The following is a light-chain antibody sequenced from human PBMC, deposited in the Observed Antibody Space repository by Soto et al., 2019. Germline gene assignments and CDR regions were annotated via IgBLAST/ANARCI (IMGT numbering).Light chain of an antibody. CDR3: CSYAGSSNVV. CDR2: EGS. CDR1: SSDVGSYNL. V-gene: IGLV2-23*01. Sequence: QSALTQPASVSGSPGQSITISCTGPSSDVGSYNLVSWYQQHPGKALKLMIYEGSKRPSGVSNRFSGSKSGNTASLTISGLQAEDEADDYCCSYAGSSNVVFGGGTKVTVL. J-gene: IGLJ2*01.